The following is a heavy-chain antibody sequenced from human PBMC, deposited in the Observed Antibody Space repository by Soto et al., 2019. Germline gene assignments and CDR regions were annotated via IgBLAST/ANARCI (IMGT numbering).Heavy chain of an antibody. CDR2: IIPIFGTA. CDR3: AKSHEGYQLPHYYYGMDV. D-gene: IGHD2-2*01. V-gene: IGHV1-69*13. CDR1: GGTFSSYA. Sequence: WASVKVSCKASGGTFSSYAISWVRQAPGQGLEWMGGIIPIFGTANYAQKFQGRVTITADESTSTAYMELSSLRSEDTAVYYCAKSHEGYQLPHYYYGMDVWGQGTTVTVSS. J-gene: IGHJ6*02.